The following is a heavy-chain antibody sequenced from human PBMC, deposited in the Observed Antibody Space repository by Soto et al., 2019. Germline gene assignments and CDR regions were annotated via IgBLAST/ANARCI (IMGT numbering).Heavy chain of an antibody. CDR1: GFTVISNY. D-gene: IGHD5-18*01. CDR3: AREIQGYSYGLEGYFDY. Sequence: EVQLVESGGGLIQPGGSLRLSCAASGFTVISNYMSWVRQAPGKGLEWVSVIYSGGSTYYADSVKGRFTISRDNSKNTLYLQMNSLGAEDTAVYYCAREIQGYSYGLEGYFDYWGQGTLVTVSP. V-gene: IGHV3-53*01. CDR2: IYSGGST. J-gene: IGHJ4*02.